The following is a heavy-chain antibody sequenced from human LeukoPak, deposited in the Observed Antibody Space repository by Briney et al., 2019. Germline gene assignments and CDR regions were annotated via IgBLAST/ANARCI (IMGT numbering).Heavy chain of an antibody. CDR3: AKYSGYEYYYHYYMDV. CDR2: ISGSGGST. Sequence: AGGSLRLSCAASGFTFSSYAMSWVRQAPGKGLEWVSAISGSGGSTYYADSVKGRFTISRDNSKNTLYLQINSLSAEDTAVYYCAKYSGYEYYYHYYMDVWGKGTTVTISS. J-gene: IGHJ6*03. V-gene: IGHV3-23*01. CDR1: GFTFSSYA. D-gene: IGHD5-12*01.